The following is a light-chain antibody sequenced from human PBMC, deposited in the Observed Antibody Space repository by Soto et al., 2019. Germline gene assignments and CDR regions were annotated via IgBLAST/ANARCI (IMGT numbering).Light chain of an antibody. Sequence: EIVLTQSPGTLSLSPGERATLSCRASQSVSSSALAWYQQKPGQAPRRLIYGASSRATGIPDRFIGSGSGTHFTLTISRLEPEDFALYYCQQYGSSPRISFGQGTRLEIK. CDR1: QSVSSSA. CDR2: GAS. J-gene: IGKJ5*01. V-gene: IGKV3-20*01. CDR3: QQYGSSPRIS.